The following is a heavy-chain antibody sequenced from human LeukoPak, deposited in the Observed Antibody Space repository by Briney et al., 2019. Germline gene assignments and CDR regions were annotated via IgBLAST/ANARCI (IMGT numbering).Heavy chain of an antibody. J-gene: IGHJ5*02. D-gene: IGHD3-16*01. CDR1: GASINSHY. V-gene: IGHV4-4*08. CDR3: ARRDTNLGLDP. CDR2: IHCTGTT. Sequence: SETLSLTCTVSGASINSHYWSWIRQPPGKGLEWIGYIHCTGTTTYNPSLKSRVTISVDTSKNQFSLKLNSVTAADTAVYYCARRDTNLGLDPWGQGTLVTVS.